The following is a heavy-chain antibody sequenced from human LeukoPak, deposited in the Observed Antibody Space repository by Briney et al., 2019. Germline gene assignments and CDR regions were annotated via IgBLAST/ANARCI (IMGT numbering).Heavy chain of an antibody. J-gene: IGHJ4*02. V-gene: IGHV4-39*01. D-gene: IGHD6-13*01. CDR1: GGSISSSSYS. Sequence: PSETLSLTCTVSGGSISSSSYSWGWIRQPPGKGLEWIGSIYYSGSTYYNPSLRGRVTISVDTSKNQFSLKLSSVTAADTAVHYCARLLTGSSSWHIDYWGQGTLVTVSS. CDR2: IYYSGST. CDR3: ARLLTGSSSWHIDY.